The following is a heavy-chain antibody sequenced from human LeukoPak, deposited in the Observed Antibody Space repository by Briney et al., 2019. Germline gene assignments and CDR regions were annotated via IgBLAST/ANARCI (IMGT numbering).Heavy chain of an antibody. V-gene: IGHV3-30-3*01. J-gene: IGHJ6*02. D-gene: IGHD2-2*01. CDR2: TSYDGSNK. Sequence: GGSLRLSCAASGFTFSSYAMHWVRQAPGKGLEWVAVTSYDGSNKYYADSVKGRFTISRDNSKNTLYLQMNSLRAEDTAVYYCARDLGDIVVVPAAINLIYYGMDVWGQGTTVTVSS. CDR1: GFTFSSYA. CDR3: ARDLGDIVVVPAAINLIYYGMDV.